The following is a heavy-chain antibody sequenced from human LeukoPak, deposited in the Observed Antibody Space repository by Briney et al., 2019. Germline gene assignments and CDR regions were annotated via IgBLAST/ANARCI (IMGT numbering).Heavy chain of an antibody. CDR1: GYSVSSVHY. CDR2: IYHSGSI. V-gene: IGHV4-38-2*02. Sequence: PSETLSLTCTVSGYSVSSVHYWGWIRQSPGTGLEWIGSIYHSGSIYYNPSPKSRVTISVDTSKNQFSLKLSSVTAADTAVYYCARDDSYGYFDYWGQGTLVTVSS. D-gene: IGHD5-18*01. J-gene: IGHJ4*02. CDR3: ARDDSYGYFDY.